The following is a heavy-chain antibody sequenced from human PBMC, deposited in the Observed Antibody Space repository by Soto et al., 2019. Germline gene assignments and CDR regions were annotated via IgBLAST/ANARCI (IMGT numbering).Heavy chain of an antibody. J-gene: IGHJ4*02. D-gene: IGHD3-9*01. CDR1: GGSISSSSYY. CDR2: IYYSGST. Sequence: QLQLQESGPGLVKPSETLSLTCTVSGGSISSSSYYWGWIRQPPGKGLEWIGSIYYSGSTYYNPSLQSRGTISVDTSKNQFSLKLSSVTAADTAVYYCARDDILTDEPADYWGQGTLVTVSS. CDR3: ARDDILTDEPADY. V-gene: IGHV4-39*01.